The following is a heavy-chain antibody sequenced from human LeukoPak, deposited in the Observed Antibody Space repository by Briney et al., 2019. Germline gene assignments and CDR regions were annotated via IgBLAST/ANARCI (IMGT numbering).Heavy chain of an antibody. Sequence: ASVKVSCKASGYTFTGYYMHWVRQAPGQGLEWMGWINPNSGGTNYAQKFQGRVTLTRDTSISTAYMELSRLRSDDTAVYYCARDLTGETPHFDYWGQGTLVTVSS. V-gene: IGHV1-2*02. CDR1: GYTFTGYY. CDR2: INPNSGGT. D-gene: IGHD7-27*01. CDR3: ARDLTGETPHFDY. J-gene: IGHJ4*02.